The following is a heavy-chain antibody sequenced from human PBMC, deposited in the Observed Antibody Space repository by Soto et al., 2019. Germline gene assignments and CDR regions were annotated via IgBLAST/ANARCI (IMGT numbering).Heavy chain of an antibody. CDR1: GGSISSYF. J-gene: IGHJ6*02. CDR2: IHYSGST. V-gene: IGHV4-59*08. Sequence: PSETLSLTCTVAGGSISSYFWSWIRQPPGRGLEWIGHIHYSGSTNYNPSLKSRVTISVDTSKSQVSLKLSSVTAADTAMYFCARQVSSAWPPYYYDMDVWGQGTTVT. CDR3: ARQVSSAWPPYYYDMDV. D-gene: IGHD6-25*01.